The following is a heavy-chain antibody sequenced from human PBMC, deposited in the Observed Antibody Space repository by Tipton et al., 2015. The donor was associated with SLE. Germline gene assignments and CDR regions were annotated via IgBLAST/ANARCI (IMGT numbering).Heavy chain of an antibody. CDR3: ARSDGDYKVDY. CDR1: GGSITNSNYF. V-gene: IGHV4-39*07. J-gene: IGHJ4*02. D-gene: IGHD4-17*01. CDR2: IYYSGSP. Sequence: GLVKPSETRSLTCSVSGGSITNSNYFWGWICQPPGKGLEWIGNIYYSGSPYYNPSLKSRVTISVDTSRNQFSLQVSSVTAADTAVYFCARSDGDYKVDYWGQGTLATVSS.